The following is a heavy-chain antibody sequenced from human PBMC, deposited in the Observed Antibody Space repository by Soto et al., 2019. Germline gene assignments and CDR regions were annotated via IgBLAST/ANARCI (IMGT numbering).Heavy chain of an antibody. Sequence: GGSLRLSCAASGFTFSSYAMSWVRQAPGKGLEWVSAISGSGGSTYYADSVKGRFTISRDNSKNTLYLQMNSLRAEDTAVYSCAKAVAAAGTVYYYYYGMDVWGQGTTVTVSS. CDR3: AKAVAAAGTVYYYYYGMDV. V-gene: IGHV3-23*01. CDR1: GFTFSSYA. D-gene: IGHD6-13*01. J-gene: IGHJ6*02. CDR2: ISGSGGST.